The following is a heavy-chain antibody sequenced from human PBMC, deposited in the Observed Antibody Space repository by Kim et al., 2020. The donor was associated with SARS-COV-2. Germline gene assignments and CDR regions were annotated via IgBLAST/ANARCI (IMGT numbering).Heavy chain of an antibody. Sequence: ASVKVSCKAAGYTFTSYDINWVRQAPGQGFEWMGWMNPISGTTGYAQKFQGRVTITGDTSTSTAYMELSSLRFEDTAFYYCARGRITTIFD. D-gene: IGHD3-22*01. CDR1: GYTFTSYD. CDR3: ARGRITTIFD. V-gene: IGHV1-8*01. CDR2: MNPISGTT. J-gene: IGHJ4*01.